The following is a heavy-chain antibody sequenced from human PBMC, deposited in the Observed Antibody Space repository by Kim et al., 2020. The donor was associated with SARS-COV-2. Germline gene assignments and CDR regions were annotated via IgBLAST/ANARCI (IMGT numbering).Heavy chain of an antibody. CDR3: ARDQLIVGATPHYYYGMDV. CDR1: GGSISSYY. CDR2: IYYSGST. J-gene: IGHJ6*02. Sequence: SETLSLTCTVSGGSISSYYWSWIRQPPGKGLEWIGYIYYSGSTNYNPSLKSRVTISVDTSKNQFSLKLSSVTAADTAVYYCARDQLIVGATPHYYYGMDVWGQGTTVTVSS. V-gene: IGHV4-59*01. D-gene: IGHD1-26*01.